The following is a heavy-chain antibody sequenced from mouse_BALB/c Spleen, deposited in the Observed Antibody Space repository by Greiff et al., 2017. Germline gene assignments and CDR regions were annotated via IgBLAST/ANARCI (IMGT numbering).Heavy chain of an antibody. CDR2: IWAGGST. J-gene: IGHJ2*01. D-gene: IGHD1-2*01. Sequence: VLLVESGPGLVAPSQSLSITCTVSGFSLTSYGVHWVRQPPGKGLEWLGVIWAGGSTNYNSALMSRLSISKDNSKSQVFLKMNSLQTDDTAMYYCARARFITTADYFDYWGQGTTLTVSS. V-gene: IGHV2-9*02. CDR3: ARARFITTADYFDY. CDR1: GFSLTSYG.